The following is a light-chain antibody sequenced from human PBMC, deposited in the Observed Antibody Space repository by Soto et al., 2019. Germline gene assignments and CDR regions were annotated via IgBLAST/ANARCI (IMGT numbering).Light chain of an antibody. CDR2: DAS. CDR3: QHYTDRPRT. CDR1: LSVGSH. Sequence: EIVMTQSPATLSVSPGERATLSCRPSLSVGSHLAWYQQQPGQSPRLLIYDASTRATGAPAKFSGSGSGTEFTLTISSLQSEDFAVHYCQHYTDRPRTCGQATKL. V-gene: IGKV3-15*01. J-gene: IGKJ1*01.